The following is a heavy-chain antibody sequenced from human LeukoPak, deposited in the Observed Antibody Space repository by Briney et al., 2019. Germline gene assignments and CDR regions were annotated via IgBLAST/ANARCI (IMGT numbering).Heavy chain of an antibody. V-gene: IGHV3-30*03. Sequence: PGGTLRLSCAASGFTFSSYWMSWVRQAPGKGLEWVAVISYDGSNRYYADSVKGRFTISRDNSKNTLYLQMNSLRAEDTAVYYCAREGIAAAFDYWGQGTLVTVSS. D-gene: IGHD6-13*01. CDR3: AREGIAAAFDY. CDR1: GFTFSSYW. J-gene: IGHJ4*02. CDR2: ISYDGSNR.